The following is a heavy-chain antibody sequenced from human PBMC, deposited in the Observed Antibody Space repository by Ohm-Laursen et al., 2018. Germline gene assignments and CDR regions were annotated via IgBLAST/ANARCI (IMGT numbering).Heavy chain of an antibody. J-gene: IGHJ3*02. D-gene: IGHD1/OR15-1a*01. CDR2: IRWNSGSI. CDR1: GFTFDDYA. Sequence: SLRLSCAATGFTFDDYAMHWVRQAPGKGLEWVSGIRWNSGSIGYADSVKGRFTISRDNAKNSLYLQMNSLRAEDTALYYCASFNNARFFDIWGQGTMVTVSS. CDR3: ASFNNARFFDI. V-gene: IGHV3-9*01.